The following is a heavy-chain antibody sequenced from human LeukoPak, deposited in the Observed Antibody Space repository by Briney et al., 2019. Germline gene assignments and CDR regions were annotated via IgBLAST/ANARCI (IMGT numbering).Heavy chain of an antibody. Sequence: GGSLRPSCAASGFTFGGYAMHWVRQAPGKGLEWVSYISSNSGTIGYADSVKGRFTISRDNAKNSLYLQMNSLRAEDTALYYCAKDADSSGYYHPFDYWGQGTLVTVSS. V-gene: IGHV3-9*01. D-gene: IGHD3-22*01. CDR2: ISSNSGTI. CDR3: AKDADSSGYYHPFDY. CDR1: GFTFGGYA. J-gene: IGHJ4*02.